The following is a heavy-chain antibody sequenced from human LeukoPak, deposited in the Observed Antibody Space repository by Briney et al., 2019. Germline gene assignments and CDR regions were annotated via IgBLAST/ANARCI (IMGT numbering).Heavy chain of an antibody. CDR2: INPNSGGT. V-gene: IGHV1-2*02. Sequence: WASVKASCKASGYTFTGYYMHWVRQAPGQGLEWMGWINPNSGGTNYAQKFQGRVTMTRDTSISTAYMELSRLRSDDTAVYYCARTPTCYYDSSGYYYDYWGQGTLVTVSS. J-gene: IGHJ4*02. CDR3: ARTPTCYYDSSGYYYDY. CDR1: GYTFTGYY. D-gene: IGHD3-22*01.